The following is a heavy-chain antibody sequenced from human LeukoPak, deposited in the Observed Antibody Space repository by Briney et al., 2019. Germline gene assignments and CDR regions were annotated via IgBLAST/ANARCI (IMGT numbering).Heavy chain of an antibody. CDR3: ARDPSTGLLYYYYYYMDV. Sequence: GASVKVSCKASGYTFTSYGISWVRQAPGQGLERMGWISAYNGNTNYAQKLQGRVTMTTDTSTSTAYMELRSLRSDDTAVYNCARDPSTGLLYYYYYYMDVWGKGTTVTVSS. V-gene: IGHV1-18*01. CDR2: ISAYNGNT. J-gene: IGHJ6*03. D-gene: IGHD3-22*01. CDR1: GYTFTSYG.